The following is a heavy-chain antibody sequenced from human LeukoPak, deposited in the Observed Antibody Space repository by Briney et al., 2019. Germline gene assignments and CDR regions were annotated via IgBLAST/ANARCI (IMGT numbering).Heavy chain of an antibody. Sequence: SETLSLTCAVYGGSFSGYYWSWIRQPPGKGLEWIGEINHSGSTYYNPSLKSRVTISVDTSKNQFSLKLSSVTAADTAVYYCARVGRRGYRVNNWFDPWGQGTLVTVSS. CDR1: GGSFSGYY. D-gene: IGHD5-18*01. V-gene: IGHV4-34*01. CDR2: INHSGST. CDR3: ARVGRRGYRVNNWFDP. J-gene: IGHJ5*02.